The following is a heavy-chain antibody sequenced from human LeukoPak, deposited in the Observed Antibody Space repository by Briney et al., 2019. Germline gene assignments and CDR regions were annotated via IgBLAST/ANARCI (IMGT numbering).Heavy chain of an antibody. V-gene: IGHV3-23*01. J-gene: IGHJ4*02. D-gene: IGHD5-18*01. CDR1: GFTFSSYA. CDR2: ISGSGGST. Sequence: PGGSLRLSCAASGFTFSSYAMSWVRQAPGKALEWVSAISGSGGSTYYADSVKGRFTISRDNSKNTLYLQMNSLRAEDTAVYYCAKSGGIQLWSPVGDYWGQGTLVTVSS. CDR3: AKSGGIQLWSPVGDY.